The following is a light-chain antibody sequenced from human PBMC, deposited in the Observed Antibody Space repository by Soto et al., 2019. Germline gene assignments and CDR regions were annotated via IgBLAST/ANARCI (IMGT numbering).Light chain of an antibody. Sequence: EIVLTQSPGTLSLSPGERVALSCRASQSVGAFLAWYQQKPGQAPRLLIYDASSRATGIPAKFSGSGSGTDFTLTISSLEPEDFAVYYCQQRYTWPLTFGGVTKLEIK. CDR1: QSVGAF. J-gene: IGKJ4*01. CDR2: DAS. CDR3: QQRYTWPLT. V-gene: IGKV3-11*01.